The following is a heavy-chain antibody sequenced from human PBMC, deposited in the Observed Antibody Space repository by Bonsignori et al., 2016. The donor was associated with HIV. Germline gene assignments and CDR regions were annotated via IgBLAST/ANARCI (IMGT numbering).Heavy chain of an antibody. CDR2: ISSSSSTI. V-gene: IGHV3-48*02. Sequence: WIRQPPGKGLEWVSYISSSSSTIYYADSVKGRFTISRDNAKNSLYLQMNSLRDEDTAVYYCARDLYSSSWLPIIFDYWGQGTLVTVSS. J-gene: IGHJ4*02. CDR3: ARDLYSSSWLPIIFDY. D-gene: IGHD6-13*01.